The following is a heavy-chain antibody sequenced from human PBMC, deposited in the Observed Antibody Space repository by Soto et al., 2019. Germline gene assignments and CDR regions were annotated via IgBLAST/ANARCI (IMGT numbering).Heavy chain of an antibody. V-gene: IGHV1-18*01. CDR1: DYIFTSYG. Sequence: QVQLVQSGGEVKKPGASVMVSCKASDYIFTSYGISWVRQAPGQGLEWVGWISAYNGDTNYAQRFQGRVTVPTDTSTSTAYMELRSLRSDDTAVYYCARAGDALDFWGQGTMVTVSS. J-gene: IGHJ3*01. D-gene: IGHD7-27*01. CDR2: ISAYNGDT. CDR3: ARAGDALDF.